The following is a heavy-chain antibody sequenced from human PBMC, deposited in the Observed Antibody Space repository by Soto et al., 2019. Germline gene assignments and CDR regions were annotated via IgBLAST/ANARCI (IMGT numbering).Heavy chain of an antibody. V-gene: IGHV5-51*01. CDR3: ARECITIFGVATGDAFDI. J-gene: IGHJ3*02. CDR1: GYSFTSYW. D-gene: IGHD3-3*01. Sequence: PGESLKISCKGSGYSFTSYWIGWVRQMPGKGLEWMGIIYPGDSDTRYSPSFQGQVTISADKSISTAYLQWSSLKASDTAMYYCARECITIFGVATGDAFDIWGQGTMVTVS. CDR2: IYPGDSDT.